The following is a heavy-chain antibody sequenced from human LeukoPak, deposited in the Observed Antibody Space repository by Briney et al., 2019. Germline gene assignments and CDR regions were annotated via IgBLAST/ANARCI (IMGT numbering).Heavy chain of an antibody. Sequence: GGSLRLSCAASGFTFSSYSMNWVRQAPGKGLEWVSSISSSSSYIYYADSVKGRFTISRDNAKNSLYLQMNSLRAEDTAVYYCARVPEEYSSSSGMFYFDYWGQGTLVTVSS. CDR2: ISSSSSYI. J-gene: IGHJ4*02. V-gene: IGHV3-21*01. D-gene: IGHD6-6*01. CDR3: ARVPEEYSSSSGMFYFDY. CDR1: GFTFSSYS.